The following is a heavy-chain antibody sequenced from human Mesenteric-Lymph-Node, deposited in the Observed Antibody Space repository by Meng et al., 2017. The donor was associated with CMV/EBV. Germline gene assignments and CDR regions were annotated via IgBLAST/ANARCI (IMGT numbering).Heavy chain of an antibody. CDR3: ARDLRPGGGYYYGMDV. D-gene: IGHD3-16*01. Sequence: GESLKITCAASGLSVSGNYMSWVRQAPGKGLEWVSVIYSGGGTDYADSVKGRFTISRDNSKNTLYLQMNSLRAEDTAVYYCARDLRPGGGYYYGMDVWGQGTTVTVSS. V-gene: IGHV3-53*05. CDR1: GLSVSGNY. CDR2: IYSGGGT. J-gene: IGHJ6*02.